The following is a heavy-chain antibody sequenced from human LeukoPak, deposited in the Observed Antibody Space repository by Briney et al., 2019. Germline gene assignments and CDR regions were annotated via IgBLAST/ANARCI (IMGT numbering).Heavy chain of an antibody. J-gene: IGHJ5*02. V-gene: IGHV4-34*01. CDR2: VYQRGST. D-gene: IGHD3-3*01. Sequence: PSETLSLTCAVHGGPFNDDYWIWIRQPPGKGLEWIGEVYQRGSTNYNPSLKSRVTISIDTSKNQFSLKLSSVTAADTAVYYCAKHLRRRFFSKTLGFDPWGQGTLVTVSS. CDR3: AKHLRRRFFSKTLGFDP. CDR1: GGPFNDDY.